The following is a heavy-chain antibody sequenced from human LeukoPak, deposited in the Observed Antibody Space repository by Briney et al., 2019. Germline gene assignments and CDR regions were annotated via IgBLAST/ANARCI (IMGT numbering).Heavy chain of an antibody. J-gene: IGHJ1*01. Sequence: GGSLRLSCAASGFTFSSYGMHWVRQAPGKGLEWVAVIWYDGSNKYYADSVKGRFTISRDNSKNTLYLQMNSLRAEDTAVYYCARDLEDAAEYFQHWGQGTLVTVSS. D-gene: IGHD2-15*01. CDR3: ARDLEDAAEYFQH. V-gene: IGHV3-33*01. CDR2: IWYDGSNK. CDR1: GFTFSSYG.